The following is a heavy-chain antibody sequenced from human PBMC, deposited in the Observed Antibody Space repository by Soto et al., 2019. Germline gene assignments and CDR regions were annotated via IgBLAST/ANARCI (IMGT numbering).Heavy chain of an antibody. J-gene: IGHJ6*02. CDR3: AHRHASYYAMDV. D-gene: IGHD2-2*01. Sequence: SGPTLVNPTQTLTLTCTFSGFSLTNRGVGVGWIRQPPGKALEWLAIIYATDAKHYSPFLERRLTLTNDTSTTPVVFTLTTMDPVYTGTYYCAHRHASYYAMDVWGQGTTVTVSS. V-gene: IGHV2-5*01. CDR2: IYATDAK. CDR1: GFSLTNRGVG.